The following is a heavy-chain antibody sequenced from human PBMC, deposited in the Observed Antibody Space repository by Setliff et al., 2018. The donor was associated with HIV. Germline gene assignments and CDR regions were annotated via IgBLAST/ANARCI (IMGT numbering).Heavy chain of an antibody. CDR2: ILYGGTT. CDR1: GGSVDSRDYY. CDR3: ARDRGSYNFWSGLARGDNWFDP. J-gene: IGHJ5*02. Sequence: SETLSLTCAVSGGSVDSRDYYWGWIRQPPGKGLEWIGNILYGGTTYYTPSLKSRVTMSVDTSKNQFSLNLTSVTAADTAVYYCARDRGSYNFWSGLARGDNWFDPWGQGTLVTVSS. V-gene: IGHV4-39*07. D-gene: IGHD3-3*01.